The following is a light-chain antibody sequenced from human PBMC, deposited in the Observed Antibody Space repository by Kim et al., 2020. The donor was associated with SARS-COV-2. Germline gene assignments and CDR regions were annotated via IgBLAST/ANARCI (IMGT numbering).Light chain of an antibody. Sequence: QSALTQPASVSGSPGQSITISCTGTSSDVGRYNFVSWYQQHPGKAPKLVISDVNKRPSGVSNRFSGSKSGNTASLTISGLQAKDEADYYCSSYTSSNTWVFGGGTQLTVL. CDR1: SSDVGRYNF. CDR3: SSYTSSNTWV. V-gene: IGLV2-14*01. CDR2: DVN. J-gene: IGLJ3*02.